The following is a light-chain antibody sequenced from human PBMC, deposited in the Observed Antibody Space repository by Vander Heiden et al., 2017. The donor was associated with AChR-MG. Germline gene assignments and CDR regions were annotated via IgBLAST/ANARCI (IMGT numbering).Light chain of an antibody. Sequence: QSVLTQPPSVSRDPGPRGTTSCTGRSSNIGAGYDVHWYQQLPGTAPKLLIYGNSNRPSGVPDRFSGSKSGTSASLAITGLQAEDEADYYCQSYDSSLSGAVFGGGTKLTVL. CDR1: SSNIGAGYD. J-gene: IGLJ2*01. V-gene: IGLV1-40*01. CDR2: GNS. CDR3: QSYDSSLSGAV.